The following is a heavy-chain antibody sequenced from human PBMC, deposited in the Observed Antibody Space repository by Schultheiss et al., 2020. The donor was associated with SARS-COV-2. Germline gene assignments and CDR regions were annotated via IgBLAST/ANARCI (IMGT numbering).Heavy chain of an antibody. CDR2: IYPGDSSV. V-gene: IGHV5-51*01. D-gene: IGHD2-2*01. J-gene: IGHJ4*02. CDR1: GYSFTSYW. Sequence: GESLKISCKGSGYSFTSYWIVWVRQMPGNGLEWMGIIYPGDSSVRYSPSFQGQVTLSADKSISTAYLQWSSLKASDTAMYYCARVVPAATDYWGQGTLVTVSS. CDR3: ARVVPAATDY.